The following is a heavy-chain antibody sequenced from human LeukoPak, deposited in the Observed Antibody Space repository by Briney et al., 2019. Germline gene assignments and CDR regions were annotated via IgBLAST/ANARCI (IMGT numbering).Heavy chain of an antibody. D-gene: IGHD4-11*01. CDR3: ASLTVTYYYYGMDV. J-gene: IGHJ6*02. CDR1: GFTFSSYS. V-gene: IGHV3-23*01. Sequence: GGSLRLSCAASGFTFSSYSMNWVRQAPGKGLEWVSAISGSGGSTYYADSVKGRFTISRDNSKNTLYLQMNSLRAEDTAVYYCASLTVTYYYYGMDVWGQGTTVTVSS. CDR2: ISGSGGST.